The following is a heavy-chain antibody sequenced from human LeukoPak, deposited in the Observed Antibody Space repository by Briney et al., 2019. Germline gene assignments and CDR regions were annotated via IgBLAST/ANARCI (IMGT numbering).Heavy chain of an antibody. V-gene: IGHV3-33*01. Sequence: PGRSLRLSCAASGFTFSNYGMHWVRQAPGKGLQWVAGIWYDGSNKYYADSVKGRFSISRDNSRNTLYLQISSLRAEDTALYYCARDKGGSYYAEYYFDYWGQGTLVTVSS. J-gene: IGHJ4*02. CDR3: ARDKGGSYYAEYYFDY. D-gene: IGHD1-26*01. CDR1: GFTFSNYG. CDR2: IWYDGSNK.